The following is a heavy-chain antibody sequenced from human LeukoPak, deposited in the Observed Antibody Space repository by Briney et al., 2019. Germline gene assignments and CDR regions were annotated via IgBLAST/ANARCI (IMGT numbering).Heavy chain of an antibody. J-gene: IGHJ1*01. V-gene: IGHV1-18*01. D-gene: IGHD6-13*01. CDR1: GYSFSNYG. CDR3: ARASDISWPFEN. Sequence: ASVKVSCKTSGYSFSNYGIVWVRQAPGQRLEWRGWISAKNGNTKNSQKVQGRVTMTTDPSTGTAYLDLTSLKADDTAVYYCARASDISWPFENWGQGTLVLVSS. CDR2: ISAKNGNT.